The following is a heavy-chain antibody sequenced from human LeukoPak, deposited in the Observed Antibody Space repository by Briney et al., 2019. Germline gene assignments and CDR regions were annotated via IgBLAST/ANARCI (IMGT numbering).Heavy chain of an antibody. CDR2: INAGNGNT. Sequence: ASVKVSCKASGYTFTSYAMHWVRQAPGQRLEWMGWINAGNGNTKYSQKFQGRVTITRDTSASTAYMELSSLRSEDTAVYYCARDRGVTMVRGVIDSFDYWGQGTLVTVSS. CDR3: ARDRGVTMVRGVIDSFDY. CDR1: GYTFTSYA. V-gene: IGHV1-3*01. D-gene: IGHD3-10*01. J-gene: IGHJ4*02.